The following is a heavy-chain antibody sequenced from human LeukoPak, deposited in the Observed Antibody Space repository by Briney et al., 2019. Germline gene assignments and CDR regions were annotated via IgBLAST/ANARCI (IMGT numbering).Heavy chain of an antibody. J-gene: IGHJ4*02. CDR2: ISGSGGST. V-gene: IGHV3-23*01. Sequence: GGSLRLSCAASGFTFSSYAMSWVRQAPGRGLEWVSAISGSGGSTYYADSVKGRFTISRDNSKNTLYLQMNSLRAEDTAVYYCAKGSLPYYYDSSGYYFDYWGQGTLVTVSS. CDR3: AKGSLPYYYDSSGYYFDY. CDR1: GFTFSSYA. D-gene: IGHD3-22*01.